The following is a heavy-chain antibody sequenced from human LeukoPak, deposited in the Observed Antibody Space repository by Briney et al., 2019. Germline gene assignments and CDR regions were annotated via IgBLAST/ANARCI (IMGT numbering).Heavy chain of an antibody. CDR1: GFIFSYYS. CDR3: ARDRSWGSQCYFDY. CDR2: INSNSNYM. V-gene: IGHV3-21*01. D-gene: IGHD7-27*01. Sequence: GGSLRLSCAASGFIFSYYSMNWVRQAPGKGLEWVSSINSNSNYMSYAESVKGRFTISRDNSKNTLYLQMNSLRAEDTAVYYCARDRSWGSQCYFDYWGQGTLVTVSS. J-gene: IGHJ4*02.